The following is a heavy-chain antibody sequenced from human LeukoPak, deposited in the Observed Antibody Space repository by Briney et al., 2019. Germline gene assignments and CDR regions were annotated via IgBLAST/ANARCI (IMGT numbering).Heavy chain of an antibody. CDR1: GFTLSSYW. D-gene: IGHD1-14*01. J-gene: IGHJ4*02. CDR2: IKEDGSEK. Sequence: GGTLRLFCVGSGFTLSSYWMTWVRQAPGKGLEWVANIKEDGSEKYSVDSVKGRFTISRDNAKNLLYLQMSSLRAEDTAVYYCARARNDYWGQGTLVTVSS. CDR3: ARARNDY. V-gene: IGHV3-7*04.